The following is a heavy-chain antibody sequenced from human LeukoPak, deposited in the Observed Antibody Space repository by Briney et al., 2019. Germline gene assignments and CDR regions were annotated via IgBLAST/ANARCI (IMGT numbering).Heavy chain of an antibody. CDR3: ARDLCGGDCYADY. V-gene: IGHV1-2*02. CDR1: GYTFTGYY. CDR2: INPNSGGT. D-gene: IGHD2-21*02. Sequence: ASVKVSCKASGYTFTGYYMHWVRQAPGQGLEWMGWINPNSGGTNYAQKFQGRVTMTRDTSISTAYMELSSLRSEDTAVYYCARDLCGGDCYADYWGQGTLVTVSS. J-gene: IGHJ4*02.